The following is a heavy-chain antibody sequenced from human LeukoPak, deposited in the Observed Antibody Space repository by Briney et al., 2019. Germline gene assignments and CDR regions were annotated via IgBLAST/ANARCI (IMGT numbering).Heavy chain of an antibody. CDR1: SGSISGYY. CDR3: ARHERNGGRYNDFDY. Sequence: SETLSLTCTVSSGSISGYYWSWIRQPPGKGLEWIGYIYYSGSTRFNPSLKSRVTISVDTSKNQFSLNLSSVNAADTAVYYCARHERNGGRYNDFDYWGQGTLITVSS. CDR2: IYYSGST. J-gene: IGHJ4*02. D-gene: IGHD2-15*01. V-gene: IGHV4-59*08.